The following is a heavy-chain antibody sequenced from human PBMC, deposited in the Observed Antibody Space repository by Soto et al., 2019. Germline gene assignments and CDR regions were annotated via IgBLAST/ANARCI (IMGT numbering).Heavy chain of an antibody. D-gene: IGHD3-22*01. CDR1: GFTFSSYW. CDR3: ARAFYDSSGYYNY. V-gene: IGHV3-7*03. J-gene: IGHJ4*02. Sequence: EVPLVESGGGLVQPGGSLRLSCAASGFTFSSYWMSWVRQAPGKGLEWVANIKQDGSEKYYVDSVKGRFTISRDNAKNSLYLQMNSLRAEDTAVYYCARAFYDSSGYYNYWGQGTLVTVSS. CDR2: IKQDGSEK.